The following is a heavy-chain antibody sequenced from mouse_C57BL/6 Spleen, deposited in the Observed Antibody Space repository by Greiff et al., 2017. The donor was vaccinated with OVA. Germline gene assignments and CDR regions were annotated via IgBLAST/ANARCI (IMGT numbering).Heavy chain of an antibody. Sequence: QVQLKQPGAELVKPGASVKLSCKASGYTFTSYWMQWVKQRPGQGLEWIGEIDPSDSYTNYKQKFKGKATLTVDTSSSTAYMQLSSLTSEDSAVYYCARNLGNYDYFDYWGQGTTLTVSS. J-gene: IGHJ2*01. V-gene: IGHV1-50*01. D-gene: IGHD2-1*01. CDR1: GYTFTSYW. CDR3: ARNLGNYDYFDY. CDR2: IDPSDSYT.